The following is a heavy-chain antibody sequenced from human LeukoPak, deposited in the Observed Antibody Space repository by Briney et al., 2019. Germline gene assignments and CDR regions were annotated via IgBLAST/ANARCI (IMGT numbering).Heavy chain of an antibody. CDR2: IIPIFGTA. Sequence: GASVKVSCKASGGTFSSYAISWVRQAPGQGLEWMGRIIPIFGTANYAQKFQGRVTITTDESTSTAYMELSSPRSEDTAVYYCAREIPDAFDIWGQGTMVTVSS. J-gene: IGHJ3*02. CDR1: GGTFSSYA. V-gene: IGHV1-69*05. CDR3: AREIPDAFDI.